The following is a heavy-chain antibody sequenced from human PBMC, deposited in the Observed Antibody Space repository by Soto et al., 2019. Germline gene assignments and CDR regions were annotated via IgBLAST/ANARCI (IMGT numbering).Heavy chain of an antibody. CDR2: INSDGSST. CDR3: AREAPHSSGYYLDY. Sequence: GGSLRLPCAPSGFPFSSHWVHWVRQAPGKGLVWVSRINSDGSSTSYADSVKGRFTFSRDNAHSTLYLQMNSLRAEDTAVYYCAREAPHSSGYYLDYWGQGTLVSVSS. J-gene: IGHJ4*02. D-gene: IGHD3-22*01. V-gene: IGHV3-74*01. CDR1: GFPFSSHW.